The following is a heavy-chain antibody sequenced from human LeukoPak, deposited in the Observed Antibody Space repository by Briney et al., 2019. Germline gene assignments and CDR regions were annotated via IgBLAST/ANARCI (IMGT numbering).Heavy chain of an antibody. CDR3: AKHSGHRYGDSDC. D-gene: IGHD5-18*01. CDR2: IGLSGADT. V-gene: IGHV3-23*01. CDR1: AIPFSDNA. Sequence: GGPLRLSCPPPAIPFSDNAMSWFRQAPGKGLEWVSTIGLSGADTYYADSVKGRFTISKDNSKNTLQMNSLRVEDTAIYYCAKHSGHRYGDSDCWGQGTLVTVSP. J-gene: IGHJ4*02.